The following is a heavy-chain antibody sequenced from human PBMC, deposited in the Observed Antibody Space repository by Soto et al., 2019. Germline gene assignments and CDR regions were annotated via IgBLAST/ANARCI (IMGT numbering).Heavy chain of an antibody. D-gene: IGHD3-3*01. Sequence: ASVKVSCKASGYTFTGYYMHWVRQAPGQGLEWMGWINPNSGGTNYAQKFQGRVTMTRDTSISTAYMELSRLRSDDTAVYYCARVVFWSGYVYAFDIWGQGTMVTVS. J-gene: IGHJ3*02. CDR2: INPNSGGT. CDR1: GYTFTGYY. V-gene: IGHV1-2*02. CDR3: ARVVFWSGYVYAFDI.